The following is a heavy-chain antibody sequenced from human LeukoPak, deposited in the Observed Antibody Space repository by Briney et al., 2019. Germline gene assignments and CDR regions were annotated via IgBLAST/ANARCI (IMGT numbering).Heavy chain of an antibody. J-gene: IGHJ4*02. CDR2: ISYDGSNK. CDR1: GFTFSSYA. D-gene: IGHD1-26*01. CDR3: ASYSGSYPRGEY. V-gene: IGHV3-30-3*01. Sequence: GGSLRLSCAASGFTFSSYAMHWVRQAPGKGLEWVAVISYDGSNKYYADSVKGRFTISRDNSKNTLYLQMNSLRAEDTAVYYCASYSGSYPRGEYWGQGTLVTVSS.